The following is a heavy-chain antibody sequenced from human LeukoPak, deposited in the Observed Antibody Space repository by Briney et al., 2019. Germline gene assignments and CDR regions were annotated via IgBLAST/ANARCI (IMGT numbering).Heavy chain of an antibody. CDR1: GFAFKSYG. V-gene: IGHV3-48*01. CDR2: ISGSGGSE. J-gene: IGHJ3*02. Sequence: GGSLRLSCAVSGFAFKSYGMNWVRQAPGGGLEWVSYISGSGGSEYYADSVKGRFTISRDNSKNTLYLQMNSLRAEDTAVYYCVEYSSSDAFDIWGQGTMVTVSS. CDR3: VEYSSSDAFDI. D-gene: IGHD6-6*01.